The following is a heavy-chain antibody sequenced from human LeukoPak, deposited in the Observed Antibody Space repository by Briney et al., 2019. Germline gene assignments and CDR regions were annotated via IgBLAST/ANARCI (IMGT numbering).Heavy chain of an antibody. J-gene: IGHJ3*02. Sequence: GESLKISCKGSGYSFTSYWIGWVRQMPGKGLEWMGIIYPGDSNTRYSPSFQGQVTISADKSISTAYLQWSSLKASDTAMYYCARRYYYDSGVWSGDAFDIWGQGTMVTVSS. D-gene: IGHD3-22*01. CDR1: GYSFTSYW. V-gene: IGHV5-51*01. CDR2: IYPGDSNT. CDR3: ARRYYYDSGVWSGDAFDI.